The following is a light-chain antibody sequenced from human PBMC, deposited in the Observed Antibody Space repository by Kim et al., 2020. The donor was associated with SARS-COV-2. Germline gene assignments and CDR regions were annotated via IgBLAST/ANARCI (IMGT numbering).Light chain of an antibody. CDR3: QQSITFPLT. V-gene: IGKV1-12*01. J-gene: IGKJ4*01. Sequence: ASGGVRITTTCWASQEITTVLVWYQQKPGKAPNLLFYSASNVERGVPSRYSGSGSGTEFTLTLSSLQPEDIATYYYQQSITFPLTFGGGTKVDIK. CDR2: SAS. CDR1: QEITTV.